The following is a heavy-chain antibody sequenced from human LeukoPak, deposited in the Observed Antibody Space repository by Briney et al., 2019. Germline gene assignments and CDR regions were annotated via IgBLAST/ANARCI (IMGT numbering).Heavy chain of an antibody. Sequence: SETLSLTCTVSGGSISSYYWSWIRQPPGKGLEWIGYIYYSGSTNYNPSLKSRVTISVDTSKNQFSLKLSSVTAADTAVYYCAREVFSSSWYRGGGNWFDPWGQGTLVTISS. CDR2: IYYSGST. CDR3: AREVFSSSWYRGGGNWFDP. V-gene: IGHV4-59*01. J-gene: IGHJ5*02. D-gene: IGHD6-13*01. CDR1: GGSISSYY.